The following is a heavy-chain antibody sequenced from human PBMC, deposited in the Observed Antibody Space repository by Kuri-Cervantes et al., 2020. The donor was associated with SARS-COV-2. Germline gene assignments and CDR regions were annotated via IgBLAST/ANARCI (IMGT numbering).Heavy chain of an antibody. CDR2: IYYSGSV. Sequence: SCTVPGGSISSSYWSWIRQPPGKGLEWIGYIYYSGSVSYNPSLMSRVTISVDTSKTQFSLRLTSVTAADTAVYYCTAVTPTSVFDFWGQGTLVTVSS. CDR1: GGSISSSY. J-gene: IGHJ4*02. CDR3: TAVTPTSVFDF. V-gene: IGHV4-59*01. D-gene: IGHD4-17*01.